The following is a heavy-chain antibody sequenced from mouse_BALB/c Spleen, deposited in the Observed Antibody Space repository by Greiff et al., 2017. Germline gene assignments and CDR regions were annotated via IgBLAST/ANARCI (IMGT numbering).Heavy chain of an antibody. V-gene: IGHV5-6*02. CDR3: ARLIMAY. CDR1: GFTFSSYG. Sequence: DVMLVESGGDLVKPGGSLKLSCAASGFTFSSYGMSWVRQTPDKRLEWVATISSGGSYTYYPDSVKGRFTISRDNAKNTLYLQMSSLKSEDTAMYCCARLIMAYWGQGTLVTVSA. J-gene: IGHJ3*01. CDR2: ISSGGSYT.